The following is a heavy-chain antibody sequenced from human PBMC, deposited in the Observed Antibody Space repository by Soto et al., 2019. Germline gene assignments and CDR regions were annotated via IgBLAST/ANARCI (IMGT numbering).Heavy chain of an antibody. CDR1: GGSISSYY. CDR2: IYYSGST. V-gene: IGHV4-59*08. Sequence: QVQLQESGPGLVKPSETLSLTCTVSGGSISSYYWSWIRQPPGKGLEWIGYIYYSGSTNYNPSLNRRVTISVDTSKSQFSLKLSSVTAVDTEVYYCARNDGDYGLGAFDIWGQGTMVTVSS. CDR3: ARNDGDYGLGAFDI. J-gene: IGHJ3*02. D-gene: IGHD4-17*01.